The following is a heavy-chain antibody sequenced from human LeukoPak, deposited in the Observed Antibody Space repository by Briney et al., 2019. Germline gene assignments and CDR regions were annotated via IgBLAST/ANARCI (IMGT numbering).Heavy chain of an antibody. J-gene: IGHJ5*02. CDR1: GYTFTGYY. V-gene: IGHV1-2*02. Sequence: ASVKVSCKASGYTFTGYYMHWVRQAPGQGLEWMGWINPNSGGTNYAQKFQGRVTMTRNTSISTAYMELSSLRSEDTAVYYCARAYCSSTSCYNNWFDPWGQGTLVTVSS. CDR3: ARAYCSSTSCYNNWFDP. D-gene: IGHD2-2*02. CDR2: INPNSGGT.